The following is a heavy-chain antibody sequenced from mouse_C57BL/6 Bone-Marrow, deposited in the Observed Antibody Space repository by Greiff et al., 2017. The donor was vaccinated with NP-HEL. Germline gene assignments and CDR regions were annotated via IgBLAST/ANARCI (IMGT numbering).Heavy chain of an antibody. Sequence: VQLQQPGAELVKPGASVKLSCKASGYTFTSYWMQWVKQRPGQGLEWIGEIDPSDSYTNYNQKFKGKATLTVDTSSSTAYMQLSSLTSEDSAVYYCASCRYDYEAYWGQGTLVTVSA. CDR2: IDPSDSYT. J-gene: IGHJ3*01. V-gene: IGHV1-50*01. CDR1: GYTFTSYW. D-gene: IGHD2-4*01. CDR3: ASCRYDYEAY.